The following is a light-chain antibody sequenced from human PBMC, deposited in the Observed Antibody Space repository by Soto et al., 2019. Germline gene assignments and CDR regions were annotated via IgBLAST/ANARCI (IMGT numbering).Light chain of an antibody. V-gene: IGLV2-14*03. CDR1: SSDVGSDYNY. CDR3: CSYAGSTWGYV. CDR2: DVS. J-gene: IGLJ1*01. Sequence: QSVLTQPASVSGSPGQSIAISCTGTSSDVGSDYNYVSWYQQHPGKAPKLMVYDVSTRPSGVSNRFSGSKSGTTASLTISGLQAEDEADYYCCSYAGSTWGYVLGTGTKVTVL.